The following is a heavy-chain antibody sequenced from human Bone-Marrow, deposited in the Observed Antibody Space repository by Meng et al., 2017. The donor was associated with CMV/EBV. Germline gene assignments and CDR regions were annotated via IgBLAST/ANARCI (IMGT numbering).Heavy chain of an antibody. CDR1: GYTFTGYY. CDR3: ARVEGDGDYFDY. J-gene: IGHJ4*02. Sequence: CKDSGYTFTGYYMHWVRQAPGQGLEWMGWINPNSGGTNYAQKFQGRVTMTRDTSISTAYMELSRLRSDDTAVYYCARVEGDGDYFDYWGQGTLVTVSS. CDR2: INPNSGGT. V-gene: IGHV1-2*02. D-gene: IGHD3-10*01.